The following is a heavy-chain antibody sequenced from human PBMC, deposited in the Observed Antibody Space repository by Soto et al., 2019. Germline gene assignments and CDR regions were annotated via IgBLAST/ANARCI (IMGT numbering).Heavy chain of an antibody. CDR1: GGSISSDDYY. D-gene: IGHD6-19*01. CDR3: ASSPVTGIYYAMDV. CDR2: IHSSGSI. J-gene: IGHJ6*02. V-gene: IGHV4-30-4*01. Sequence: SETLSLTCTVSGGSISSDDYYWSWIRQAPGRGLEWIGYIHSSGSIYYNPSLKSRATMSIDTAGNQFSLKVSSVTVADTAVYYCASSPVTGIYYAMDVWGQGTTVTVSS.